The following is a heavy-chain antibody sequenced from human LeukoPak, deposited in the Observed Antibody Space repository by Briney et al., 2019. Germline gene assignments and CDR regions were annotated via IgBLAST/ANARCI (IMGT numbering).Heavy chain of an antibody. V-gene: IGHV3-23*01. Sequence: GGSLRLSCAGSGFTFSNSAMSWVRQAPGKGLEWVSTISNSGGNTYYANSVRGRFTISRDNSKNTLFLQLNSLRAEDTAVYYCAKASNTLDYWGQGTLVTVSS. CDR1: GFTFSNSA. CDR3: AKASNTLDY. D-gene: IGHD2/OR15-2a*01. CDR2: ISNSGGNT. J-gene: IGHJ4*02.